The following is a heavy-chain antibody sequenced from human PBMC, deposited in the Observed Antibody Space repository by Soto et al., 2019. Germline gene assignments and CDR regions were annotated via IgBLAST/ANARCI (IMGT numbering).Heavy chain of an antibody. J-gene: IGHJ4*02. CDR1: GFTFINFE. D-gene: IGHD3-16*02. CDR3: ARGNSPVNVF. V-gene: IGHV3-48*03. CDR2: ITSTGASI. Sequence: GGSLRLSCAASGFTFINFEINFFRQAPGKGLEWVSYITSTGASIYYADSVKGRFTISRDNAKNSLFLQMNRLRAEDTAVYYCARGNSPVNVFWGQGTPVTVSS.